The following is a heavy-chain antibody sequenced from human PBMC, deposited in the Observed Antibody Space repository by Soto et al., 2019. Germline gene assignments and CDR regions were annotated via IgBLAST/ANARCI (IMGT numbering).Heavy chain of an antibody. D-gene: IGHD2-2*01. Sequence: PFETLFLPRAVYGGVFCCYYLGWIPPPPGEGVEWIGEINHSGSTNYNPSLKSRVTISVDTSKNQFSLKLSSVTAADTAVYYCARTPKLVYCSSTSCRTFDYWGQGTLVTVSS. CDR3: ARTPKLVYCSSTSCRTFDY. CDR1: GGVFCCYY. V-gene: IGHV4-34*01. CDR2: INHSGST. J-gene: IGHJ4*02.